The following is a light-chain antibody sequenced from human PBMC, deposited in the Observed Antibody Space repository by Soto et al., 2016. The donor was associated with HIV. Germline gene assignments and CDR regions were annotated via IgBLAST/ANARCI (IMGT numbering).Light chain of an antibody. CDR2: GKN. CDR1: SLRRYY. V-gene: IGLV3-19*01. J-gene: IGLJ2*01. Sequence: SSELTQDPAVSVALGQTVTITCQGDSLRRYYASWYQQKPGQAPLLVIYGKNMRPLGIPDRFSGSSSGNTASLTITGAQAEDEADYYCDSRASSTNHVVFGGGTKRDRP. CDR3: DSRASSTNHVV.